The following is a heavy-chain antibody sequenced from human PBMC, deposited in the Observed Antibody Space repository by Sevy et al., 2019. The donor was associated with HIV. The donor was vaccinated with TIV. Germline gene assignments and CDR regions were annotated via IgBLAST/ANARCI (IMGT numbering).Heavy chain of an antibody. J-gene: IGHJ4*02. V-gene: IGHV3-21*01. CDR1: GFTFSSYS. CDR3: ARDRHYDFWSGYHSFDY. CDR2: ISSSSSYI. Sequence: GGSLRLSCAASGFTFSSYSMNWVRQAPGKGLESVSSISSSSSYIYYADSVKGRFTISRDNAKNSLYLQMNSLRAEDTAVYYCARDRHYDFWSGYHSFDYWGQGTLVTVSS. D-gene: IGHD3-3*01.